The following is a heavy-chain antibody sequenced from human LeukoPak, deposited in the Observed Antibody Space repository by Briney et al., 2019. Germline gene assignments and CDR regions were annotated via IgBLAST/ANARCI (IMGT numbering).Heavy chain of an antibody. Sequence: SETLSLTCTVSGGFISSYYWSWIRQPPGKGLEWIGYIYYSGSTNYNPSLKSRVTISADTSKKQFSLKLRSVTAADTAVYYCARGRYYYGLWGQGTLVTVSS. D-gene: IGHD3-10*01. CDR1: GGFISSYY. V-gene: IGHV4-59*01. CDR3: ARGRYYYGL. J-gene: IGHJ4*02. CDR2: IYYSGST.